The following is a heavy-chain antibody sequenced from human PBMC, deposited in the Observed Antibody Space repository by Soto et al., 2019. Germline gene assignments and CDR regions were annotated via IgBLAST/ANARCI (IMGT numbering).Heavy chain of an antibody. J-gene: IGHJ4*02. Sequence: LSLTCTVYGWSFTDSFWNWIRNTPGKGLEWIGEINHSGSTNYNPSLKSRVNISVDTSKNQFSLKLNSVTAADTAVYYCARGPHHDSSGYYVYWGQGSVVTVS. CDR3: ARGPHHDSSGYYVY. V-gene: IGHV4-34*01. CDR1: GWSFTDSF. CDR2: INHSGST. D-gene: IGHD3-22*01.